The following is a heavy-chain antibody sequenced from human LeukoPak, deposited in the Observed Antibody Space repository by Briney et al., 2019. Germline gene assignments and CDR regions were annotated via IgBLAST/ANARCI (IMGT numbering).Heavy chain of an antibody. V-gene: IGHV3-7*01. J-gene: IGHJ4*02. CDR2: IRYDGSAK. CDR3: ARDNILTGLT. CDR1: GFTFNNYW. D-gene: IGHD3-9*01. Sequence: PGGSLRLSCEASGFTFNNYWMSWVRQAPGKGLEWVANIRYDGSAKYYVDSVRGRFTISRDNAKNSLYLQMNSLTADDTAIYYCARDNILTGLTGGQGTLVTVSS.